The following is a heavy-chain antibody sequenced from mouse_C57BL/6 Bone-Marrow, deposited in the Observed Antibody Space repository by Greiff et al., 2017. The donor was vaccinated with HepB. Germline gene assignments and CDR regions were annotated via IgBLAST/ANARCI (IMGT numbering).Heavy chain of an antibody. CDR3: ARDGYPYYFDY. CDR1: GYTFTSYT. Sequence: VKLMESGAELARPGASVKMSCKASGYTFTSYTMHWVKQRPGQGLEWIGYINPSSGYTKYNQKFKDKATLTADKSSSTAYMQLSSLTSEDSAVYYCARDGYPYYFDYWGQGTTLTVSS. V-gene: IGHV1-4*01. D-gene: IGHD2-3*01. CDR2: INPSSGYT. J-gene: IGHJ2*01.